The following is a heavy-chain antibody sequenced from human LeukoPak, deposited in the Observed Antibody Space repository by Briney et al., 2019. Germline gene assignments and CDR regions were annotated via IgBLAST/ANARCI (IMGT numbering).Heavy chain of an antibody. CDR3: AGDSPRMHWWFDP. Sequence: PGGSLRLSCAASGFTFSSYAMHWVRQAPGKGLEWVAVISYDGSNKYYADSVKGRFTISRDNSKNTLYLQMNSLRAEDTAVYYCAGDSPRMHWWFDPWGQGTLVTVSS. V-gene: IGHV3-30*04. CDR1: GFTFSSYA. J-gene: IGHJ5*02. D-gene: IGHD3-3*02. CDR2: ISYDGSNK.